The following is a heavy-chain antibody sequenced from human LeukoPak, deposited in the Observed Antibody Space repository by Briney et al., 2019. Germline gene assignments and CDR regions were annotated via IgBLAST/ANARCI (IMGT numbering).Heavy chain of an antibody. Sequence: GESLKISCKGSGYSFTSYWIGWVRQMPGKGLEWMGTIYPGDSDTRYSPSFQGQVTISADKSISTAYLQWSGLKASDTAMYYCARPHTLDRITKYYFDYWGQGTLVTVSS. CDR1: GYSFTSYW. CDR2: IYPGDSDT. V-gene: IGHV5-51*01. D-gene: IGHD1-14*01. CDR3: ARPHTLDRITKYYFDY. J-gene: IGHJ4*02.